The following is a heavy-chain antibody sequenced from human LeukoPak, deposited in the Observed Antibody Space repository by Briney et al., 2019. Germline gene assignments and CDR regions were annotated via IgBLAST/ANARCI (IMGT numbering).Heavy chain of an antibody. D-gene: IGHD3-16*01. J-gene: IGHJ4*02. V-gene: IGHV4-30-2*01. CDR2: IYHSGST. CDR3: AGGGRGGFDY. CDR1: GGSISSGGYS. Sequence: SQTLSLTCAVSGGSISSGGYSWSWIRQPPGKGLEWIGYIYHSGSTYYNPSLKSRVTISVDRSKNQFSLKLSSVTAADTAVYCWAGGGRGGFDYWGQGTLVTVSS.